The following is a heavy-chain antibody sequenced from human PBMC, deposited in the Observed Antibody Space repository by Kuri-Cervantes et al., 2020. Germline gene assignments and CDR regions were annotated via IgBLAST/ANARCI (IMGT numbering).Heavy chain of an antibody. CDR1: GFSFSSYG. J-gene: IGHJ6*02. CDR3: ARDPRPSYYDFWSGSYGMDV. V-gene: IGHV3-30*03. D-gene: IGHD3-3*01. Sequence: GESLKISCAASGFSFSSYGMSWVRQAPGKGLEWVAVISYDGSIKHYADSVKGRFTISRDNSKNTLYLQMNSLRAEDTAVYYCARDPRPSYYDFWSGSYGMDVWGQGTTVTVSS. CDR2: ISYDGSIK.